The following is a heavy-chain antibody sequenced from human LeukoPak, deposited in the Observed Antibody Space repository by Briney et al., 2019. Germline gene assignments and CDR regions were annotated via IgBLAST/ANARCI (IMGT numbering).Heavy chain of an antibody. Sequence: GGSLRLSCAASGFTFSSYWMSWVRQAPGKGLEWVANIKQDGSEKYYVDSVKGRFTISRDNAKNSLYLQMNSLRAEDTAVYYCARGRGSTVTPRGIFDYWGQGTLVTVSS. CDR2: IKQDGSEK. CDR1: GFTFSSYW. CDR3: ARGRGSTVTPRGIFDY. J-gene: IGHJ4*02. V-gene: IGHV3-7*01. D-gene: IGHD4-17*01.